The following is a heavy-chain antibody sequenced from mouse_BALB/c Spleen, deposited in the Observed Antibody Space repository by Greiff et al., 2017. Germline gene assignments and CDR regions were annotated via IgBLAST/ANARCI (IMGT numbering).Heavy chain of an antibody. D-gene: IGHD4-1*01. CDR2: ISNGGGST. J-gene: IGHJ3*01. V-gene: IGHV5-12-2*01. CDR1: GFTFSSYT. Sequence: EVQVVESGGDLVKPGGSLKLSCAASGFTFSSYTMSWVRQTPEKRLEWVAYISNGGGSTYYPDTVKGRFTISRDNAKNTLYLQMSSLKSEDTAMYYCARQITGKGPFAYWGQGTLVTVSA. CDR3: ARQITGKGPFAY.